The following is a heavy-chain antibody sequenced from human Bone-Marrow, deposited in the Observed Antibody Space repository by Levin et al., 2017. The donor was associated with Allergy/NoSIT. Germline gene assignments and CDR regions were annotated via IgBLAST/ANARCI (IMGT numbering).Heavy chain of an antibody. V-gene: IGHV4-39*01. CDR2: IYYSGST. CDR1: GGSISSSSYY. Sequence: SQTLSLTCTVSGGSISSSSYYWGWIRQPPGKGLEWIGSIYYSGSTYYNPSLKSRVTISVDTSKNQFSLKLSSVTAADTAVYYCARHSGSGPILGGPDDAFDIWGQGTMVTVSS. J-gene: IGHJ3*02. D-gene: IGHD2-15*01. CDR3: ARHSGSGPILGGPDDAFDI.